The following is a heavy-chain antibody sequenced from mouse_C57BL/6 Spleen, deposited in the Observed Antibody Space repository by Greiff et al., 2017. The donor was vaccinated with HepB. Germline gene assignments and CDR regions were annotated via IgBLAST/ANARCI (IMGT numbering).Heavy chain of an antibody. CDR1: GYTFTSYW. Sequence: VQLKESGTVLARPGASVKMSCKTSGYTFTSYWMHWVKQRPGQGLEWIGAIYPGNSDTSYNQKFKGKAKLTADTSASPAYMELSSLTHEDSAVYYCTSYSNYVPYFDYWGQGTTLTVSS. CDR3: TSYSNYVPYFDY. D-gene: IGHD2-5*01. J-gene: IGHJ2*01. CDR2: IYPGNSDT. V-gene: IGHV1-5*01.